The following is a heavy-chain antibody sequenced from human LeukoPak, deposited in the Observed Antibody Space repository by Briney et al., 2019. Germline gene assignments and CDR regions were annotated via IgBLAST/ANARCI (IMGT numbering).Heavy chain of an antibody. V-gene: IGHV1-2*02. Sequence: ASVKVSCKASGYTFTGYYMYWVRQAPGQGLEWMGWINPNSGGTNYAQKFQGRVTMTRDTSISTAYMELSRLRSDDTAVYYCARVAFSGSYWGAFDYWGQGTLVTVSS. J-gene: IGHJ4*02. D-gene: IGHD1-26*01. CDR1: GYTFTGYY. CDR2: INPNSGGT. CDR3: ARVAFSGSYWGAFDY.